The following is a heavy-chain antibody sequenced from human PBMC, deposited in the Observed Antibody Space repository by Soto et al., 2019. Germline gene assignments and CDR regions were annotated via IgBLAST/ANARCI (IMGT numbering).Heavy chain of an antibody. CDR1: GITFSGYL. Sequence: EVQLVESGGGSVQPGGSLRLSCVASGITFSGYLMHWVRQVPGKGLVWVARVDSDGSGTSYADSVKVRFTISRDNAKTTLSRQMNRLRVEDTAVYYCATVFEHWGQGIPVTVSS. J-gene: IGHJ4*02. CDR2: VDSDGSGT. CDR3: ATVFEH. V-gene: IGHV3-74*01.